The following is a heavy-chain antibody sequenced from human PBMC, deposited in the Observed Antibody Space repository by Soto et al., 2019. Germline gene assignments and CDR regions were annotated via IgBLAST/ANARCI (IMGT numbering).Heavy chain of an antibody. J-gene: IGHJ4*02. CDR1: GYTFTGYY. D-gene: IGHD3-10*01. Sequence: ASVKVSCKASGYTFTGYYMHWVRQAPGQGLEWMGWINPNSGGTNYAQKFQGWVTMTRDTSISTAYMELSRLRSDDTAVYYCARDRNAITMVRGVSLPDYWGQGTLVTVSS. CDR2: INPNSGGT. CDR3: ARDRNAITMVRGVSLPDY. V-gene: IGHV1-2*04.